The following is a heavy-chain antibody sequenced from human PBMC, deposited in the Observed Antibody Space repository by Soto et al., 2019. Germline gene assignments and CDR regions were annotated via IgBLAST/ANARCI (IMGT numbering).Heavy chain of an antibody. V-gene: IGHV4-59*08. J-gene: IGHJ6*02. CDR3: ARNLGIAAAGTPYHYYRMAV. CDR2: IYYSGST. Sequence: SETLSLTCTVSGGSISSYYWSWIRQPPGKGLEWIGYIYYSGSTNYNPSLKSRVTISVDTSKNQFSLKLSPVTSADTAVYYCARNLGIAAAGTPYHYYRMAVCAQGTTVTVS. CDR1: GGSISSYY. D-gene: IGHD6-13*01.